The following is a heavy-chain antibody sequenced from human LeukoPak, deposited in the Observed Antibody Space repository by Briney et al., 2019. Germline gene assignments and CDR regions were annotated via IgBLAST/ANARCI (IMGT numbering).Heavy chain of an antibody. CDR2: IYPGDSDT. CDR1: GYRFTSYW. Sequence: GESLKISCKVSGYRFTSYWIGWVRQMPGKGLEWMGIIYPGDSDTRYSPSFQGQVTISADKSISTAYLQWSSLRASDTAMYYCARRAAEWEPLDYWGQGTLVTVSS. CDR3: ARRAAEWEPLDY. J-gene: IGHJ4*02. D-gene: IGHD1-14*01. V-gene: IGHV5-51*01.